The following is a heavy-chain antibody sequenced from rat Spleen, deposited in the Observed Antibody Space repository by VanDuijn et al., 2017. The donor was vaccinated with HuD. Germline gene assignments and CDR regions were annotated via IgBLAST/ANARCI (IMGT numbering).Heavy chain of an antibody. Sequence: VQLKESGPGLVQPSQTLSLTCTVSGFSLMDYSVHWVRQPPGKGLEWMGVIWTGGSTAYNSLLKSRLSISRDTSKSQVFLKMNSLQTEDKAPYYCARGPIYNNPLPDYWGQGVMVTVSS. V-gene: IGHV2S63*01. CDR1: GFSLMDYS. CDR3: ARGPIYNNPLPDY. CDR2: IWTGGST. D-gene: IGHD1-10*01. J-gene: IGHJ2*01.